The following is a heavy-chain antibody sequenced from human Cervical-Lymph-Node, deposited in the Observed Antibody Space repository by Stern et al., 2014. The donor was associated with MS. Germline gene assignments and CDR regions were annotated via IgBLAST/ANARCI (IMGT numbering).Heavy chain of an antibody. CDR2: VSYSGSH. CDR1: TASMRNHY. V-gene: IGHV4-59*11. J-gene: IGHJ4*02. CDR3: ARDSGYYGSLDY. D-gene: IGHD2-15*01. Sequence: QVQLQESGPGLVRASETLSLTCTVSTASMRNHYWTWIRQPPGKGLEWIGYVSYSGSHDYNPSLNSRVTISLDTSKKEFSLKVNSVTPADTAVYYCARDSGYYGSLDYWGQGTLVTVSS.